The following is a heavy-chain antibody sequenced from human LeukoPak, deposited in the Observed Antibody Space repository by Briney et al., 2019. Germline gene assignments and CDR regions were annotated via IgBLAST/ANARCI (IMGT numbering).Heavy chain of an antibody. V-gene: IGHV1-69*05. J-gene: IGHJ4*02. D-gene: IGHD2-2*01. CDR3: ARDYCSSTSCHFDY. Sequence: GASVKVSCKASGGTFSSYAISWVRQAPGQGLEWMGGIIPIFGTANYAQKFQGRVTITTDESTSTAYMELSSLRSEDTAVYYCARDYCSSTSCHFDYWGQGTLVAVSS. CDR2: IIPIFGTA. CDR1: GGTFSSYA.